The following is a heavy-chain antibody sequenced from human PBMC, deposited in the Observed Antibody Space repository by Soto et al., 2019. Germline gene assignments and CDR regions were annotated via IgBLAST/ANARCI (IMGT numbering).Heavy chain of an antibody. CDR2: IIPLLDIT. D-gene: IGHD5-12*01. CDR3: ARDSPIGSTFSGYDAIDS. Sequence: SVKVSCKASGGTFSSYTISWVRQAPGQGLEWMGRIIPLLDITNYAQKFQGRVTITADKSTSTAYMELNSLISEDTAVYYCARDSPIGSTFSGYDAIDSWGQGTLVTVSS. V-gene: IGHV1-69*04. CDR1: GGTFSSYT. J-gene: IGHJ4*02.